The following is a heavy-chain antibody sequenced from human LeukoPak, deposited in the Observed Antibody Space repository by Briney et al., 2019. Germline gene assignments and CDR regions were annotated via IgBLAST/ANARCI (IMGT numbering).Heavy chain of an antibody. Sequence: ASVKVSCKAFGYSLTNYYVHWVRQAPGQGLEWMGEINPGGGSTSYAQKFQGRITVTRDTYTNTDYMDLSSLRSEDTATYYCARGAPTTRIGAGRFDYWGQGSLLTVAS. CDR3: ARGAPTTRIGAGRFDY. D-gene: IGHD5-12*01. V-gene: IGHV1-46*01. J-gene: IGHJ4*02. CDR2: INPGGGST. CDR1: GYSLTNYY.